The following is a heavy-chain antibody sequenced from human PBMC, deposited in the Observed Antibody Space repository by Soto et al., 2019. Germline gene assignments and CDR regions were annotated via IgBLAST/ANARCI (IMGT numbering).Heavy chain of an antibody. CDR2: INHSGST. V-gene: IGHV4-34*01. J-gene: IGHJ3*02. Sequence: QVQLQQWGAGLLKPSETLSLTCADYGGSFSGYYWSWIRQPPGKGLEWIGEINHSGSTNYNPSLKSRVTTSADTSKNQLYLKLSSVTVADTDVYYYARGGRTVGLGAFDIWGQWTMVTVSS. CDR1: GGSFSGYY. CDR3: ARGGRTVGLGAFDI. D-gene: IGHD3-10*01.